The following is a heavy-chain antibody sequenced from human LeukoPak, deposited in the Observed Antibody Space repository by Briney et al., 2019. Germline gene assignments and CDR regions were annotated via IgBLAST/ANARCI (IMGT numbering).Heavy chain of an antibody. CDR2: ISSSSSYI. CDR1: GFTFSSYS. Sequence: GGSLRLSCAASGFTFSSYSMNWVRQAPGKGLEWVSSISSSSSYIYYADSVKGRFTISRDNAKNSLYLQMNSLRAEDTAVYYCARRGPLYYYGMDVWGQGTTVTVSS. J-gene: IGHJ6*02. CDR3: ARRGPLYYYGMDV. V-gene: IGHV3-21*01.